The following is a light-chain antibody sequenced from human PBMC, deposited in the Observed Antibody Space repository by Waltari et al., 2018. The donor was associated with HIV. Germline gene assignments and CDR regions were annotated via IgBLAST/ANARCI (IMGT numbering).Light chain of an antibody. CDR3: QSYDSGLSVV. Sequence: QSVLTQPTSVSGAPGQRVTLSCTGTSSNTGAGFDVHWYQQVPEPAPKLLIYGDTNRPSGVPDRFSGSKSGTSASLAITGLQAEDEADYYCQSYDSGLSVVFGGGTKLTVL. CDR2: GDT. V-gene: IGLV1-40*01. CDR1: SSNTGAGFD. J-gene: IGLJ3*02.